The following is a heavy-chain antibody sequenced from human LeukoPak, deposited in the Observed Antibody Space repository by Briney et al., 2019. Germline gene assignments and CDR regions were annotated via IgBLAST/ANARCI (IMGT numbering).Heavy chain of an antibody. V-gene: IGHV4-38-2*02. CDR3: GTRDFDY. D-gene: IGHD3-10*01. CDR2: MYHSGST. CDR1: GYSISTGYY. J-gene: IGHJ4*02. Sequence: PPETLSLTCTVSGYSISTGYYWGWIRQPPGKGLEWIGSMYHSGSTYYNPSLKSRVTMSADTSKNQFSDTAVYYCARVLDYYGSGTRDFDYWGQGILVTVSS.